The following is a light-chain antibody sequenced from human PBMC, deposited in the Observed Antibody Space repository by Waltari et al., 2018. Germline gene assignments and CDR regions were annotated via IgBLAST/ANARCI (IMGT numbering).Light chain of an antibody. CDR2: LTS. Sequence: DIQVTQSPSSLSASVGDRVTITCRASQSISNYLNWYQHKPGIAQRLLIYLTSNLQIGVLLVFSVSVSGPAFTLTISTLQPGDLATYFCQQSYSTPITFGQGTRLELK. J-gene: IGKJ5*01. CDR1: QSISNY. V-gene: IGKV1-39*01. CDR3: QQSYSTPIT.